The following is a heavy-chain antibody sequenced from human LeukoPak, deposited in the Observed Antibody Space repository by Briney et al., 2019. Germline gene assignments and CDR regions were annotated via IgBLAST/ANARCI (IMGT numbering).Heavy chain of an antibody. CDR3: AGGLWFGEFYYYYYYMDV. CDR1: GGTFSSYA. Sequence: SVKVSCKASGGTFSSYAISWVRQAPGQGLEWMGGIIPIFGTANYAQKFQGRVTITADESTSTAYMELSSLRSEDTAVYYCAGGLWFGEFYYYYYYMDVWGEGTTVTVSS. D-gene: IGHD3-10*01. CDR2: IIPIFGTA. V-gene: IGHV1-69*13. J-gene: IGHJ6*03.